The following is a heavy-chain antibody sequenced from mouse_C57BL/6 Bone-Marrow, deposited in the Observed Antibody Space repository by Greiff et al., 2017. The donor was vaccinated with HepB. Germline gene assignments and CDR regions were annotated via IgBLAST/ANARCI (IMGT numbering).Heavy chain of an antibody. CDR3: AKARRGGGVPPAWCAY. Sequence: QVQLQQPGAELVKPGASVKMSCKASGYTFTSYWITWVKQRPGQGLEWIGDIYPGSGRTNYNEKFKSKATLTVDTSSSTAYMQRSSLRSEDSAVYYCAKARRGGGVPPAWCAYCGPGTLFTVSA. CDR2: IYPGSGRT. D-gene: IGHD2-14*01. V-gene: IGHV1-55*01. J-gene: IGHJ3*01. CDR1: GYTFTSYW.